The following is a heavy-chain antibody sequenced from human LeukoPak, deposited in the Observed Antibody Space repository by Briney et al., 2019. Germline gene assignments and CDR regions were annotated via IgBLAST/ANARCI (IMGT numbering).Heavy chain of an antibody. V-gene: IGHV5-51*01. D-gene: IGHD3-10*01. CDR1: GYSFTSHW. CDR2: FYPCYSDT. Sequence: GESPKIPCNGSGYSFTSHWIGRVRQMPRKGLESMGIFYPCYSDTRYSPSFQGQVTISADNSISPPSLQSSTLKAPDSAMYYCAKLLWSGEQAFHLWPQAPLVTVSS. CDR3: AKLLWSGEQAFHL. J-gene: IGHJ5*02.